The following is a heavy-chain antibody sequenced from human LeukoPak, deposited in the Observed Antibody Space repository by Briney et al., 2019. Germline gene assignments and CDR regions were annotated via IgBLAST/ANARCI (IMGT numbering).Heavy chain of an antibody. V-gene: IGHV1-18*01. CDR1: GYTFTRYG. J-gene: IGHJ4*02. CDR2: ISGYNGNT. CDR3: ARDYCNNPTCHTREFDY. D-gene: IGHD2/OR15-2a*01. Sequence: GASATVSCMASGYTFTRYGISWVRQAPGQGLEWMGWISGYNGNTIYAQKLQGRVSMTTDTSTSTAYMDLRTLRSDDTAVYYCARDYCNNPTCHTREFDYWGQGTLVTVSS.